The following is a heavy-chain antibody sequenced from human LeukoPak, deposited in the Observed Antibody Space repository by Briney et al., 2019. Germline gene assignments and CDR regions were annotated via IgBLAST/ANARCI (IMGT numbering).Heavy chain of an antibody. V-gene: IGHV4-61*01. CDR1: GGSVSSGLNK. J-gene: IGHJ5*02. Sequence: SETLSLSCTVSGGSVSSGLNKWSWIRQPPGKGLEWIGDISYSGSATYNPSLRSRVTISVDTSTNQFSLTLGSVTAADTAVYYCATETECSGGTCYSYGWFDPWGQGTQVIVSS. CDR3: ATETECSGGTCYSYGWFDP. D-gene: IGHD2-15*01. CDR2: ISYSGSA.